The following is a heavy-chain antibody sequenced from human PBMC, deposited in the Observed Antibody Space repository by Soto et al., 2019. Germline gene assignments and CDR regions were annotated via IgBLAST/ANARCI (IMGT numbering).Heavy chain of an antibody. Sequence: PGGSLRLSCAASGFTFSSYGMHWVRQAPGKWLEWVAVIWYDGSNKYYADSVKGRFTISRDNSKNTLYLQMNSLRAEDTAVYYCARDVSFISYGYRGYYYGMDVWGQGXTVTVSS. D-gene: IGHD5-18*01. CDR1: GFTFSSYG. CDR3: ARDVSFISYGYRGYYYGMDV. CDR2: IWYDGSNK. V-gene: IGHV3-33*01. J-gene: IGHJ6*02.